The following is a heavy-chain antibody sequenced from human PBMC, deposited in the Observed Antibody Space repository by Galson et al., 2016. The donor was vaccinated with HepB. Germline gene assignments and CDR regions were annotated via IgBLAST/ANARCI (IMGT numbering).Heavy chain of an antibody. V-gene: IGHV3-23*01. CDR3: ASHRWNGHCSGWNPRFDY. J-gene: IGHJ4*02. D-gene: IGHD6-19*01. Sequence: SLRLSCAASRFTFSNYAMSWVRQAPGKGLEWVSGISNSGGSTYFADSVKGRFTISRDNSQNTLYLQMNSLRAEDTAVYYCASHRWNGHCSGWNPRFDYWGQGTLVTVSS. CDR2: ISNSGGST. CDR1: RFTFSNYA.